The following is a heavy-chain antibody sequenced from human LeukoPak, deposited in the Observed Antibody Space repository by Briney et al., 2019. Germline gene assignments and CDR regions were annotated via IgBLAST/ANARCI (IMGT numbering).Heavy chain of an antibody. V-gene: IGHV4-34*01. D-gene: IGHD2-15*01. CDR3: ARALTSRIQIVVVVAATGKRFDP. CDR1: GGSFSGYY. Sequence: PSETLSLTCAVCGGSFSGYYWSWIRQPPGKGLEWIGEINHSGSTNYNPSLKSRVTISVDTSKNQFSLKLSSVTAADTAVYYCARALTSRIQIVVVVAATGKRFDPWGQGTLVTVSS. J-gene: IGHJ5*02. CDR2: INHSGST.